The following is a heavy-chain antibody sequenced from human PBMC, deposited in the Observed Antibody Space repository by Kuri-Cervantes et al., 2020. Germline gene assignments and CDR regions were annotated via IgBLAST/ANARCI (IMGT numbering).Heavy chain of an antibody. Sequence: SETLSLTCTVSGGSMTNYYWSWIRQPPGKGLEWIGYIYYSGSTNYNPSPKSRVTISVDTSKNQFSLKLSSVTAADTAVYYCARAWSSGWQKDAFDIWGQGTMVTVSS. V-gene: IGHV4-59*01. CDR2: IYYSGST. D-gene: IGHD6-19*01. J-gene: IGHJ3*02. CDR3: ARAWSSGWQKDAFDI. CDR1: GGSMTNYY.